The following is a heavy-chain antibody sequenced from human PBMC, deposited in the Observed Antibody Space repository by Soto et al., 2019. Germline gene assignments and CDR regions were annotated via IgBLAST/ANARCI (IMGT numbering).Heavy chain of an antibody. CDR1: SFSNAR. V-gene: IGHV3-74*01. Sequence: PAEPLRLSCAASSFSNARTHWIRQLPGTGLVWVSRMNPDRGSRTNANFALSRFTITRAYATDKEYLPMNSLSAEDKAVYYCGKGPGDYGDFGFDIWGQGTTVTVSS. D-gene: IGHD4-17*01. CDR3: GKGPGDYGDFGFDI. CDR2: MNPDRGSR. J-gene: IGHJ3*02.